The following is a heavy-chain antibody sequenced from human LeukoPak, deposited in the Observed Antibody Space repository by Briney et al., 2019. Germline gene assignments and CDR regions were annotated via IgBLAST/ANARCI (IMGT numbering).Heavy chain of an antibody. CDR1: GGSFSGYY. V-gene: IGHV4-34*01. D-gene: IGHD5-18*01. CDR2: INHSGST. J-gene: IGHJ5*02. CDR3: ARGLRIQLWFSRWLDP. Sequence: PSETLSLTCAVYGGSFSGYYWSWIRQPPGKGLEWIGEINHSGSTNYNPSLKSRVTISVDTSKNQFSLKLSSVTAADTAVYYCARGLRIQLWFSRWLDPWGQGTLVTVSS.